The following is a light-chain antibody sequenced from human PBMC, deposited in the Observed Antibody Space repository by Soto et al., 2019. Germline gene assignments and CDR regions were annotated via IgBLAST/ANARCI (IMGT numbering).Light chain of an antibody. Sequence: DIVLTQSPATLSLSPGERATLSCRASQSVGSYLAWYQHKPGQAPRLLIYGASNRATDIPGRFSGSGSGTDFTLTISSLESGDSAVYYCQQRDKWPRTFGQGTKLEIK. CDR2: GAS. V-gene: IGKV3-11*01. CDR3: QQRDKWPRT. CDR1: QSVGSY. J-gene: IGKJ2*01.